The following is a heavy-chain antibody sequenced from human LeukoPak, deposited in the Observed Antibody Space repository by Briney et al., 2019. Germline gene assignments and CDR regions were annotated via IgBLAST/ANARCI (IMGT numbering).Heavy chain of an antibody. V-gene: IGHV4-61*01. CDR1: GDSVSSGSYY. J-gene: IGHJ4*02. D-gene: IGHD6-19*01. CDR3: ARSGGYSSPQNY. CDR2: IYYSGTT. Sequence: SGTLSLTCTVSGDSVSSGSYYLSWIRQPPGKGLEWIGYIYYSGTTNYNPSLKSRVTISVDTSKSQFSLKLNSVTAADTAVYYCARSGGYSSPQNYWGQGTLVTVSS.